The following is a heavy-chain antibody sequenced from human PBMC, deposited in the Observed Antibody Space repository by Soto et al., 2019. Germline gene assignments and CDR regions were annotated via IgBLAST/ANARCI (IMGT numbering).Heavy chain of an antibody. CDR3: TASLDYYYSDLDV. D-gene: IGHD2-21*02. V-gene: IGHV3-30-3*01. CDR2: ISQFGNNI. J-gene: IGHJ6*02. Sequence: QVQLVESGGGVVRPGRSLRLSCVASGFTFRSHTLHWVRQAPGKGLEWVAVISQFGNNIYYADSVKGRFTISRDNSKNTVDLQMNSLRHEDTAVYYCTASLDYYYSDLDVWGQGTTVIVSS. CDR1: GFTFRSHT.